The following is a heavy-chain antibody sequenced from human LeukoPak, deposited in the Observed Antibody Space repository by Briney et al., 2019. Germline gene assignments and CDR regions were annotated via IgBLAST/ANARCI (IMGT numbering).Heavy chain of an antibody. CDR2: ISAYNGNT. CDR1: GYTFTSYG. CDR3: ARDFLYYDSSGYYDY. D-gene: IGHD3-22*01. J-gene: IGHJ4*02. Sequence: ASVKVSCKASGYTFTSYGISWVRQAPGQGLEGMGWISAYNGNTNYAQKLQGRVTMTTDTSTSTAYMELRSLRSDDTAVYYCARDFLYYDSSGYYDYWGQGTLVTVSS. V-gene: IGHV1-18*01.